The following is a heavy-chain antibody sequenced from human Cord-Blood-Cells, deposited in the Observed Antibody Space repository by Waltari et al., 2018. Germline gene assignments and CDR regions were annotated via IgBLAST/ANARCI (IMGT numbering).Heavy chain of an antibody. V-gene: IGHV1-2*02. CDR1: GYTFTGYS. Sequence: QVQLVQSGAEVKKPGASVKVSCKASGYTFTGYSMHGVRQGPGQGLAWMSWVQPNSGGRNQAQKLQGRGTMTRDTSISTAYKELSRLRSDEAAVYYCARWGVEQQLAEDAFDIWGQGTMVTVSS. J-gene: IGHJ3*02. CDR3: ARWGVEQQLAEDAFDI. CDR2: VQPNSGGR. D-gene: IGHD6-13*01.